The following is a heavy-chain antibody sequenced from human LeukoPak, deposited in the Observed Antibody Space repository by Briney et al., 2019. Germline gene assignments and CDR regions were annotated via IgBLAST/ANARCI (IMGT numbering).Heavy chain of an antibody. Sequence: GRSLRLSCAASGFTFSSYAMHWVRQAPGEGLEWVAVISYDGSNKYYADSVKGRFTISRDNSKNTLYLQMNSLRAEDTAVYYCARDKGAYYDSSGYYYQHWGQGTLVTVSS. CDR1: GFTFSSYA. V-gene: IGHV3-30-3*01. CDR2: ISYDGSNK. J-gene: IGHJ1*01. D-gene: IGHD3-22*01. CDR3: ARDKGAYYDSSGYYYQH.